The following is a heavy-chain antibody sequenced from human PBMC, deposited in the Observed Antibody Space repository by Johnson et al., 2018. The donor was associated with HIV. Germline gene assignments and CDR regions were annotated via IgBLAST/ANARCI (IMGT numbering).Heavy chain of an antibody. V-gene: IGHV3-23*04. Sequence: VQLVESGGGLVKPGGSLRLSCAASGFTFSSYAMHWVRQAPGKGLEWVSLISWDGGSTYYADSVKGRFTISRDNSKNTLYLQMNSLRAEDTAVYYCAIVGIFGVAPDDAFDIWGQGTMVTVSS. J-gene: IGHJ3*02. CDR2: ISWDGGST. CDR3: AIVGIFGVAPDDAFDI. D-gene: IGHD3-3*01. CDR1: GFTFSSYA.